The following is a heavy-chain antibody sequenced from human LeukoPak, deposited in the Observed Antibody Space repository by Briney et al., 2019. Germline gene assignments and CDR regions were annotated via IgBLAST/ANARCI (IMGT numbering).Heavy chain of an antibody. V-gene: IGHV4-39*07. CDR2: IHYSGNT. Sequence: PSETLSLTCTVSGGSISSSTYYWGWIRQPPGKGLEWIGSIHYSGNTYYNPSLKSRVTMSLDTSKNQFSLKLTSVTAADTAVYFCFADRGGDQGDSWGQGTLVTVSS. CDR1: GGSISSSTYY. D-gene: IGHD3-16*01. J-gene: IGHJ4*02. CDR3: FADRGGDQGDS.